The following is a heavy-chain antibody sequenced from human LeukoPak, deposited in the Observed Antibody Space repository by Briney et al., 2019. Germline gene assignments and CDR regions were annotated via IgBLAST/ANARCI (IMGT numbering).Heavy chain of an antibody. CDR1: GYTFTGYY. D-gene: IGHD5-18*01. CDR2: INPNGGGT. Sequence: ASVKVSCKASGYTFTGYYMHWVRQAPGQGLEWMGWINPNGGGTNYAQKFQGRVTMTRDTSISTAYMELSRLRSDDTAVYYCARVGWIQLSYYIDVWGKGTTVTVSS. J-gene: IGHJ6*03. CDR3: ARVGWIQLSYYIDV. V-gene: IGHV1-2*02.